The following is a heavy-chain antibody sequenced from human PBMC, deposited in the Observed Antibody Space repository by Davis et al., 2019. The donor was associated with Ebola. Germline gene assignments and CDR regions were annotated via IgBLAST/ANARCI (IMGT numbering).Heavy chain of an antibody. Sequence: MPSETLSLTCTVSGGSVSSGSYYWSWIRQPPGKGLEWIGYIYYSGSTNYNPSLKSRVTISVDTSKNQFSLKLSSVTAADTAVYYCARVDGDYSLRYYYYYGMDVWGQGTTVTVSS. CDR1: GGSVSSGSYY. CDR3: ARVDGDYSLRYYYYYGMDV. D-gene: IGHD4-17*01. V-gene: IGHV4-61*01. J-gene: IGHJ6*02. CDR2: IYYSGST.